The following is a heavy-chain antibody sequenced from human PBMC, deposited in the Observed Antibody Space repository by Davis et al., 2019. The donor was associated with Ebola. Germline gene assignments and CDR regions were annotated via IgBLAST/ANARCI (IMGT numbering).Heavy chain of an antibody. J-gene: IGHJ4*02. CDR1: RVTSTTNW. CDR2: IKTDGSEE. D-gene: IGHD3-3*01. Sequence: GESLKISCAASRVTSTTNWIHWVRQAPGKGLEWVANIKTDGSEEHYVDSVKGRFTMSRDNAKNSLYLQLDSLRDDDTAVYYCARWGLRGNYDSWSGSDYYFDYWGQGTLVTVSS. V-gene: IGHV3-7*01. CDR3: ARWGLRGNYDSWSGSDYYFDY.